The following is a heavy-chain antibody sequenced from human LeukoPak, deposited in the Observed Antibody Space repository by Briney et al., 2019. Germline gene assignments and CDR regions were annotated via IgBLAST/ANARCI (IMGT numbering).Heavy chain of an antibody. CDR3: ARLVRGDAFDI. CDR2: INYSGST. J-gene: IGHJ3*02. D-gene: IGHD3-10*01. V-gene: IGHV4-39*01. Sequence: SETLSVTCIVPGGSTCSSRYYTAWIRQPPGKGLEWIGSINYSGSTYYNPSLTSRVTTSVDTSKNQFSLKLTSVTAADTAVYYFARLVRGDAFDIWAKGQWSASLQ. CDR1: GGSTCSSRYY.